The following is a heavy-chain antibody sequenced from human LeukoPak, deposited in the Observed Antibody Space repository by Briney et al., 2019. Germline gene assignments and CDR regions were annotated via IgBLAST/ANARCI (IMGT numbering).Heavy chain of an antibody. CDR3: ARVLYGSGSYYNVGWFDP. J-gene: IGHJ5*02. CDR2: IIPILGIA. D-gene: IGHD3-10*01. CDR1: GGTFSSCA. Sequence: ASVKVSCKASGGTFSSCAISWVRQAPGQGLEWMGRIIPILGIANYAQKFQGRVTITADKSTSTAYMELSSLRSEDTAVYYCARVLYGSGSYYNVGWFDPWGQGTLVTVSS. V-gene: IGHV1-69*04.